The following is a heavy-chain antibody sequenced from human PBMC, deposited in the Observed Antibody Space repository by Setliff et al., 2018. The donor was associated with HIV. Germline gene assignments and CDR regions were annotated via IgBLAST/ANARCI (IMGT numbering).Heavy chain of an antibody. Sequence: SETLSLTCAVYGGSFSGYYWSWIRQPPGKGLEWIGEINHSGSTNYNPSLKSRVTISVDTSKNQFSLKLSSVTAADTAVYYCARGGYDILIGLTKSRFDPWGQGTLVTVSS. J-gene: IGHJ5*02. CDR1: GGSFSGYY. CDR2: INHSGST. CDR3: ARGGYDILIGLTKSRFDP. D-gene: IGHD3-9*01. V-gene: IGHV4-34*01.